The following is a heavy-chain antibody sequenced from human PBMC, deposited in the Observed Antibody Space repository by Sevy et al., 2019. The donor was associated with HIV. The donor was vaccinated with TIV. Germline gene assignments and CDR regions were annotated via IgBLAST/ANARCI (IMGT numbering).Heavy chain of an antibody. D-gene: IGHD3-16*01. Sequence: GGSLRLSCTASGFTFGDYAMSWFLQAPGKGLEWVGLFRSKGYGGTTEYAASVKGRFIMSRDDSKSIAYLQMNSLKTEDTAVYYCTRGPRGGWAFDLWGQGTMVTVSS. CDR2: FRSKGYGGTT. CDR1: GFTFGDYA. V-gene: IGHV3-49*03. J-gene: IGHJ3*01. CDR3: TRGPRGGWAFDL.